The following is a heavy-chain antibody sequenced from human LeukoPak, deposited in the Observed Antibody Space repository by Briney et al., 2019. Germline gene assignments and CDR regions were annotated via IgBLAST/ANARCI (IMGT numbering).Heavy chain of an antibody. V-gene: IGHV3-30*02. CDR2: IRYDGSNK. Sequence: GGSLRLSSAASGFTFSSYGMHWVRQAPGKGLEWVAFIRYDGSNKYYADYVKGRFTISRDNSKNTLYLTMNSLRAEDTAVYYCAKLQGTYDFWSGSITCWMDPECYMDVWGKGTTVTVSS. CDR1: GFTFSSYG. CDR3: AKLQGTYDFWSGSITCWMDPECYMDV. D-gene: IGHD3-3*01. J-gene: IGHJ6*03.